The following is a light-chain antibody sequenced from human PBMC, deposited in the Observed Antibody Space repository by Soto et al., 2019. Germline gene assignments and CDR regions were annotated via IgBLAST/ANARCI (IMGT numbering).Light chain of an antibody. CDR3: QQSHSTPWT. V-gene: IGKV1-39*01. CDR1: QTITTY. Sequence: DIQMTQSPSSPSASVGDRVTITCRASQTITTYLNWYQQKPGKAPKLLIYGASSLQSGVPSRFTGSGSGTDFILTISSLQPEDSATYHCQQSHSTPWTFGQGTKVEIK. CDR2: GAS. J-gene: IGKJ1*01.